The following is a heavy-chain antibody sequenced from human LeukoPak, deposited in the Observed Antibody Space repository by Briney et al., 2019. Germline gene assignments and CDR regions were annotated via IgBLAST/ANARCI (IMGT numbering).Heavy chain of an antibody. CDR1: GCTFSDYY. J-gene: IGHJ4*02. Sequence: GGSLRLSCAASGCTFSDYYMSWIRQAPGKGLEWVSYISSSGSTIYYADSVKGRFTISRDNAKNSLYLQMNSLRAEDTAVYYCARDMEEQQTFDYWGQGTLVTVSS. CDR3: ARDMEEQQTFDY. CDR2: ISSSGSTI. V-gene: IGHV3-11*04. D-gene: IGHD6-13*01.